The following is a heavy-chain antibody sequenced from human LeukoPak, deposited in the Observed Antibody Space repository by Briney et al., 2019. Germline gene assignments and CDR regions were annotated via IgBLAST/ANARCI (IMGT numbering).Heavy chain of an antibody. V-gene: IGHV3-74*01. CDR2: VNTDGATT. CDR1: GFTFSRYW. Sequence: PGGSLRLSCAASGFTFSRYWMYWVRRVPGKGLVWVSRVNTDGATTNYADSVQRRFTVSRDNSKTTLYLQMNSLRAEDTAVYFCTSDYCSDGSCFSGPGYWGQGTLVTVSS. J-gene: IGHJ4*02. CDR3: TSDYCSDGSCFSGPGY. D-gene: IGHD2-15*01.